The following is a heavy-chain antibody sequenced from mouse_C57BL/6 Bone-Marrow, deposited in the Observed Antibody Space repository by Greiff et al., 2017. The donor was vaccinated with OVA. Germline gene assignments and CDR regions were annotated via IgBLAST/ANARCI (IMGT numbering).Heavy chain of an antibody. CDR3: SQLGHLDY. CDR2: IDPNSGGT. J-gene: IGHJ2*01. CDR1: GYTFTSYW. V-gene: IGHV1-72*01. D-gene: IGHD4-1*02. Sequence: VQLQQPGAELVKPGASVKLSCKASGYTFTSYWMHWVKQRPGRGLEWIGRIDPNSGGTKYNEKFKSKATLTVDKPSSTAYMQVSSLTSEDAAVYYCSQLGHLDYWGQGTTLTVSS.